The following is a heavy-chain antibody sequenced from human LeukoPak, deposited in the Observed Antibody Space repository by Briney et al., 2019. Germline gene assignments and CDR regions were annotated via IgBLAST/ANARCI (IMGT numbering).Heavy chain of an antibody. CDR2: INHSGST. V-gene: IGHV4-30-2*01. CDR3: ARDQGGYGSYYYMDV. D-gene: IGHD3-10*01. J-gene: IGHJ6*03. CDR1: GGSISSGGYY. Sequence: SQTLSLTCIVSGGSISSGGYYWSWIRQPPGQDLEWIGSINHSGSTYYNPSLKSRVTMSLDRSKNQFSLKLSSVTAADTAVYYCARDQGGYGSYYYMDVWGKGTTVTASS.